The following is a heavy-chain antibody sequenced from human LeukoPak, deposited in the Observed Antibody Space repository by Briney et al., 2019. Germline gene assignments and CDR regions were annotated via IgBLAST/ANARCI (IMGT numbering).Heavy chain of an antibody. D-gene: IGHD2-21*02. V-gene: IGHV3-23*01. Sequence: GGSLRLSCAASGFTFSNYAMSWVRQAPGQGLEWVSTISGSGGSTFYADSVKGRFTLSRDNSKNTLYLHMNSLRAQDTAVYYCAKGASHIVVTAITDWGQGTLVTVSS. J-gene: IGHJ4*02. CDR2: ISGSGGST. CDR1: GFTFSNYA. CDR3: AKGASHIVVTAITD.